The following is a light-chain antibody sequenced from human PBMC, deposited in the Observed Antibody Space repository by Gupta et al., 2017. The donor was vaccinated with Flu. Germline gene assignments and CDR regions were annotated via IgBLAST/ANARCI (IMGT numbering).Light chain of an antibody. CDR1: KTVLSSSNNINF. CDR2: CAS. Sequence: SLCERATMSYTFSKTVLSSSNNINFLTWYQLKPGKAPKLLISCASNLETGVPARFSGSGSGTDFTLIISSLQAEDVAAYYCQQCYSIPLTFGGGTKVEV. CDR3: QQCYSIPLT. J-gene: IGKJ4*01. V-gene: IGKV4-1*01.